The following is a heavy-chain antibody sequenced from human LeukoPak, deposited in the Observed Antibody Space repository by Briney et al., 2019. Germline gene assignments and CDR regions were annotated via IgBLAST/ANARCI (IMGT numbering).Heavy chain of an antibody. CDR1: GFDFINFH. J-gene: IGHJ4*02. Sequence: PGGSLIPSCAASGFDFINFHIHWVRPAPGKGLEWLAFVSKDGNNIYYADSVKGRFTISRDNSKSTLYLQMNSLRADDTAIYYCARDFLWLVDYWGQGTLVTVSS. CDR2: VSKDGNNI. D-gene: IGHD6-19*01. CDR3: ARDFLWLVDY. V-gene: IGHV3-30-3*01.